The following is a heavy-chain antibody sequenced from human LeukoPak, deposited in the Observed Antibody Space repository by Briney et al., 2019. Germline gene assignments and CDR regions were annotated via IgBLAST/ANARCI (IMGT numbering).Heavy chain of an antibody. Sequence: GGSLRLSCAASGFTFSNYGMSWVRQAPGKGPEWVSGIGGGGERTYYADSVKGRFTISRDNPEDTLYLQMNSLRGEDTAVYYCAKESQKEGAPYFDSWGQGALVTVSS. D-gene: IGHD1-26*01. CDR1: GFTFSNYG. CDR2: IGGGGERT. CDR3: AKESQKEGAPYFDS. J-gene: IGHJ4*02. V-gene: IGHV3-23*01.